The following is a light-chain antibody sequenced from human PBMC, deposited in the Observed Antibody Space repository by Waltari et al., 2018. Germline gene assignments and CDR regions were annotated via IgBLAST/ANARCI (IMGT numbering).Light chain of an antibody. CDR2: DTS. CDR1: RRVDWY. V-gene: IGKV3-11*01. CDR3: QQRRSWPLT. J-gene: IGKJ4*01. Sequence: SCRASRRVDWYLAWYQQRPGQPPRLLSYDTSNRAPGIPARFSGSGSDTDFTLTISSLEPEDFAVYYCQQRRSWPLTFGGGTKVEIE.